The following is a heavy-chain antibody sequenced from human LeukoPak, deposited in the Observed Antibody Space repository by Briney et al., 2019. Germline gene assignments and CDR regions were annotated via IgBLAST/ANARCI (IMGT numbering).Heavy chain of an antibody. D-gene: IGHD6-13*01. Sequence: ETLSHTCTVSGGSFSSNYWSWIRQPPGKGLEWIGYISSSGSTNYSPSLKSRVTISVDTSENQLSLRLSSVIAADTAVYYCARYIAAADYCFDYWGQGTLVTVSS. J-gene: IGHJ4*02. CDR1: GGSFSSNY. V-gene: IGHV4-4*09. CDR3: ARYIAAADYCFDY. CDR2: ISSSGST.